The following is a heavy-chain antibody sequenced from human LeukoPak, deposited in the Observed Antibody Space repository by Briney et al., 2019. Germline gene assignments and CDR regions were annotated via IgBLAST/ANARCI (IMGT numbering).Heavy chain of an antibody. J-gene: IGHJ3*02. CDR1: GFPFSINA. CDR2: ITRDGAAT. Sequence: GGSLRLSCAASGFPFSINAMTWVRQAPGKGLECVSAITRDGAATYYADSVRGRFTISRDNAKNSLYLQMDSLRVEDTAMYYCARDRSLTGVDGFDMWGRGTMVTVSS. D-gene: IGHD7-27*01. V-gene: IGHV3-23*01. CDR3: ARDRSLTGVDGFDM.